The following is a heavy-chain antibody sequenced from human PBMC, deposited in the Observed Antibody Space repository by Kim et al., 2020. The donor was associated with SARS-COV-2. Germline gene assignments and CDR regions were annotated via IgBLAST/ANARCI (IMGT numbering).Heavy chain of an antibody. CDR2: IYYSGST. Sequence: SETLSLTCTVSGGSVSSGSYYWSWIRQPPGKGLEWFGYIYYSGSTTYNPSLKSRGTITVDTSKKQISLKLSSVTAEDTAVYYCARMQNYDIWTGYSLFDYWGQGTLVTVSS. CDR3: ARMQNYDIWTGYSLFDY. J-gene: IGHJ4*02. V-gene: IGHV4-61*01. D-gene: IGHD3-9*01. CDR1: GGSVSSGSYY.